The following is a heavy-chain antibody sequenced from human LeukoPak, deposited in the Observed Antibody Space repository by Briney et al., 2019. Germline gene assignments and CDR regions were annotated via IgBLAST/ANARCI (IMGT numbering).Heavy chain of an antibody. V-gene: IGHV4-59*01. Sequence: SETLSLTCTVSGGSISNYYWSWIRQPPRKGLEWIGYIYYSGSTNYNPSLKSRVTISVDTSKNQVSLKLSSVPVSVTAVYSCASLLTYFAQWGRGPRDTVP. CDR3: ASLLTYFAQ. CDR2: IYYSGST. CDR1: GGSISNYY. J-gene: IGHJ4*02.